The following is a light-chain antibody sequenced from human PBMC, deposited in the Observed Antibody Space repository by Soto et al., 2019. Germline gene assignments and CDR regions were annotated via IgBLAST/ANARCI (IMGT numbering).Light chain of an antibody. J-gene: IGKJ4*01. V-gene: IGKV3-11*01. CDR3: QHRANWPLT. Sequence: DIVLTQSPATLSLSPGEGATLSCRASQSVSKWLVWYQQKPGQAPRLLIYDASTRASDIPARFSGSGSGTDFTLTISSLEPDDFAVYYCQHRANWPLTFGGGTKVEIK. CDR2: DAS. CDR1: QSVSKW.